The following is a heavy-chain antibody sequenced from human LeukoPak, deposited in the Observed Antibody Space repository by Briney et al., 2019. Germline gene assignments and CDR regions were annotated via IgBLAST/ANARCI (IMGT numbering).Heavy chain of an antibody. CDR2: FYYSGST. V-gene: IGHV4-59*01. CDR3: ARPRSSGWYGAFDI. CDR1: GGSISTYY. J-gene: IGHJ3*02. D-gene: IGHD6-19*01. Sequence: PSETLSLTCTVSGGSISTYYWSWIRQPPGEGLEWIGYFYYSGSTNYNPSLKSRVTISVDTSKNQFSLKLSSVTAADTAVYYCARPRSSGWYGAFDIWGQGTMVTVSS.